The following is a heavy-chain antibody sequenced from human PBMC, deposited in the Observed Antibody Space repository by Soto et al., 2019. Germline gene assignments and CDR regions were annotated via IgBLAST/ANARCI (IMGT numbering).Heavy chain of an antibody. D-gene: IGHD4-17*01. V-gene: IGHV1-18*01. Sequence: ASVKVSCKASGYTFTSYGISWVRPAPGQGLEWMGWISAYNGNTNYAQKLQGRATMSTDTSTSPADMELRSQRSDDTAVYYCARDTATVTDFYYYYYMDVWGKGTTVTVSS. CDR2: ISAYNGNT. CDR1: GYTFTSYG. J-gene: IGHJ6*03. CDR3: ARDTATVTDFYYYYYMDV.